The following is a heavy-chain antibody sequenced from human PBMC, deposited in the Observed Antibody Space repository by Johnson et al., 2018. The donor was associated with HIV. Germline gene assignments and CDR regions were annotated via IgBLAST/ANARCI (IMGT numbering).Heavy chain of an antibody. J-gene: IGHJ3*02. CDR2: ISYDGGNN. Sequence: QVQLVESGGGVVQPGRSLRLSCAASGFLFSRYAMHWVRQAPGKGLEWVAVISYDGGNNYYADSVKGRFTISRDNSKNTLYLQMNSLRAEDTAVYYCAKARLIAADDAFDIWGQGTMVTVSS. V-gene: IGHV3-30-3*01. CDR1: GFLFSRYA. D-gene: IGHD6-6*01. CDR3: AKARLIAADDAFDI.